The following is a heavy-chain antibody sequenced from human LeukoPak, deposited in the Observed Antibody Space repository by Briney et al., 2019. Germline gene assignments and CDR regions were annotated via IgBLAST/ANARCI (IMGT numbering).Heavy chain of an antibody. V-gene: IGHV3-30*02. CDR3: AKDGDYYDSSGYSFFDY. J-gene: IGHJ4*02. CDR1: GFTFSSYS. Sequence: PGGSMRLSCAASGFTFSSYSMNWVRQTPGKGLEWVAFIRYDGSNKYYADSVKGRFTISRDNSKNTLYLQMNSLRAEDTAVYYCAKDGDYYDSSGYSFFDYWGQGTLVTVSS. D-gene: IGHD3-22*01. CDR2: IRYDGSNK.